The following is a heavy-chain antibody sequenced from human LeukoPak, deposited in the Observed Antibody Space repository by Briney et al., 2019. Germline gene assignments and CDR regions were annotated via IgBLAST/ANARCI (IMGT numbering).Heavy chain of an antibody. CDR2: IYTGGNT. CDR1: GFTVDSNY. J-gene: IGHJ4*02. Sequence: GGSLRLSCAASGFTVDSNYLSWVRQAPGKGLEWVSTIYTGGNTYYAASVKGRFTISRDFSKNTVFLHMNSLRAEDTAVYYCARYGYASSGYYSYFDYWGQGTLVTVSS. CDR3: ARYGYASSGYYSYFDY. V-gene: IGHV3-53*01. D-gene: IGHD3-22*01.